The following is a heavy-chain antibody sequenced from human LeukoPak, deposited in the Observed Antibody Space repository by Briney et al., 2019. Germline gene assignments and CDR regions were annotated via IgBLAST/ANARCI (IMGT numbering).Heavy chain of an antibody. CDR1: GFTVSSNY. Sequence: GGSLRLSCAASGFTVSSNYMSWVRQAPGKGLEWVSVIYSGGSTYYADSVKGRFTISRDNSKNTLYLQMNSLRAEDTAVYYCASHSSSAGDAFDIWGQGTMVTVSS. D-gene: IGHD6-6*01. CDR3: ASHSSSAGDAFDI. J-gene: IGHJ3*02. CDR2: IYSGGST. V-gene: IGHV3-53*01.